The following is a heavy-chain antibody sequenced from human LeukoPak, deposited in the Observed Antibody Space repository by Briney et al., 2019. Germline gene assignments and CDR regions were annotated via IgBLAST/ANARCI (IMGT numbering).Heavy chain of an antibody. CDR2: IYYSGST. V-gene: IGHV4-39*07. CDR3: ASQSGSSGWYGY. D-gene: IGHD6-19*01. Sequence: SETLSLTCTVSGGSISSSSYYWGWIRQPPGKGLEWIGSIYYSGSTYYNPSLKSRVTISVDASKNQFSLKLSSLTAADTAVYYCASQSGSSGWYGYWGQGTLVTVSS. J-gene: IGHJ4*02. CDR1: GGSISSSSYY.